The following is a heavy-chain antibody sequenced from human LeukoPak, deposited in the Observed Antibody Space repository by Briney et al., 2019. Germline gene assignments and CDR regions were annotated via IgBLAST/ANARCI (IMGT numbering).Heavy chain of an antibody. D-gene: IGHD1-26*01. CDR3: ATGSSGSYHTFDY. CDR2: FDPEDGET. V-gene: IGHV1-24*01. J-gene: IGHJ4*02. CDR1: GYTLTELS. Sequence: ASVKVSCKVSGYTLTELSMHWVRQAPGKGLEWMGGFDPEDGETIYAQKSQGRVTMTEDTSTDTAHMELSSLRSGDTAVYYCATGSSGSYHTFDYWGQGTLVTVSS.